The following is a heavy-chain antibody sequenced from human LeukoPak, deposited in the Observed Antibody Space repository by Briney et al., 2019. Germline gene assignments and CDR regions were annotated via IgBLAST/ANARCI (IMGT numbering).Heavy chain of an antibody. CDR1: GYTFTSYG. CDR2: ISAYNGNT. J-gene: IGHJ5*02. D-gene: IGHD3-10*01. Sequence: ASVKVSCKASGYTFTSYGISWVRRAPGQGLEWMGWISAYNGNTNYAQKLQGRVTMTTDTSTSTAYMELRSLRSDDTAVYYCARASGPMVRGVPGYNWFDPWGQGTLVTVSS. CDR3: ARASGPMVRGVPGYNWFDP. V-gene: IGHV1-18*01.